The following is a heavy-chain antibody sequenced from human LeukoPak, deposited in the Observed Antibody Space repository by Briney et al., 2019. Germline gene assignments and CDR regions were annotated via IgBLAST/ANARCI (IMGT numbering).Heavy chain of an antibody. Sequence: GGSLRLSCAASGFTFSDYYMNWIRQAPGKGLGWISFISNSGDTVYYADSVKGRFTMSRDNAKNSLYLQMNSLRAEDTAVYYCARKLSGCYFDYWGQGTLVTVSS. D-gene: IGHD1-26*01. V-gene: IGHV3-11*01. CDR1: GFTFSDYY. J-gene: IGHJ4*02. CDR2: ISNSGDTV. CDR3: ARKLSGCYFDY.